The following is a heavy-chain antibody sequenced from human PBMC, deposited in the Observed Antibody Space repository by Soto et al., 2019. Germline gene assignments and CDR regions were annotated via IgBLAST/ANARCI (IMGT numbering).Heavy chain of an antibody. CDR2: ISSSSSTI. Sequence: HPGGSLRLSCAASGFTFSSYSMNWVRQAPGKGLEWVSYISSSSSTIYYADSVKGRFTISRDNAKNSLYLQMNSLRDEDTAVYYCARDWGDSSGYYVFAFDIWGQGTMVTVSS. CDR3: ARDWGDSSGYYVFAFDI. CDR1: GFTFSSYS. J-gene: IGHJ3*02. V-gene: IGHV3-48*02. D-gene: IGHD3-22*01.